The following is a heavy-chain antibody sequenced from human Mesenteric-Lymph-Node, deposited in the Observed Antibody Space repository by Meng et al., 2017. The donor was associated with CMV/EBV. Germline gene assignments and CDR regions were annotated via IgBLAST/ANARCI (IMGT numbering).Heavy chain of an antibody. Sequence: LRLSCAISGDSVSSKIAAWNWIRQSPSRGLEWLGRTFYRSEWSSDYAVSVKSRITINPDTSKNQFSLQLNSVTAADTAVYYCARGKYCSSTSCNWFDPWGQGTLVTVSS. CDR2: TFYRSEWSS. CDR3: ARGKYCSSTSCNWFDP. D-gene: IGHD2-2*01. V-gene: IGHV6-1*01. CDR1: GDSVSSKIAA. J-gene: IGHJ5*02.